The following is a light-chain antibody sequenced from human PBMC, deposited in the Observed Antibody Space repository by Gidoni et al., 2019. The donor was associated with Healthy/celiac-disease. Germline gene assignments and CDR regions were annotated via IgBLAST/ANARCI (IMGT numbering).Light chain of an antibody. V-gene: IGLV1-44*01. CDR3: AAWDDSLNGPV. J-gene: IGLJ3*02. Sequence: QSVLTHPPSASGTPGPRVTISCSGSSSNIGSNTVNWYQQLPGTAPKLLIYSNNQRPSGVSDRFSGSKSGTSASLAISGLQSEDEADYYCAAWDDSLNGPVFGGGTKLTVL. CDR1: SSNIGSNT. CDR2: SNN.